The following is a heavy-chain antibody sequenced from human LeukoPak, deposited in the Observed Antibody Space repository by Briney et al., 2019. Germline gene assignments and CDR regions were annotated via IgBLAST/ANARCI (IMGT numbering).Heavy chain of an antibody. CDR1: GFTFHTYW. V-gene: IGHV3-7*01. CDR3: ARDHMSGYYGY. J-gene: IGHJ4*02. CDR2: IKQDGSDK. Sequence: PGGSLRLSCAASGFTFHTYWMTWVRQAPGKGLEWVANIKQDGSDKYYADSVRGRFAISRDNAKNSLYLQMNTLTAEDTAIYYCARDHMSGYYGYWGQGTLVTVSS.